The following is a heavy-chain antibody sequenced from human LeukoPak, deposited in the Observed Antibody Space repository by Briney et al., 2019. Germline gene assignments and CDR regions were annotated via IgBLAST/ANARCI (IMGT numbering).Heavy chain of an antibody. V-gene: IGHV3-30*18. CDR2: ISYDGSNK. D-gene: IGHD5-12*01. Sequence: GGSLRLSCAASGFTFSSYGMHWVRQAPGKGLEWVAVISYDGSNKYYADSVKGRFTISRDNSKNTLYLQMNSLRAEDTAVYYCAKDKRRYSGLNDAFDIWGQGTMVTVSS. CDR1: GFTFSSYG. J-gene: IGHJ3*02. CDR3: AKDKRRYSGLNDAFDI.